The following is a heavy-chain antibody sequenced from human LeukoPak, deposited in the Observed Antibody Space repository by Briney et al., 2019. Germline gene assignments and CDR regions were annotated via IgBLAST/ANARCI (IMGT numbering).Heavy chain of an antibody. CDR2: IKQDGSEK. Sequence: GGSLRLSCAASEFTFFTYSMSWVRQAPGKGLEWVANIKQDGSEKYYVDSVKGRFTISRDNSKNTLYLQMNSLRAEDTAVYYCARDRSGGGKDCSGGSCYSRYYYYMDVWGKGTTVTVSS. CDR1: EFTFFTYS. D-gene: IGHD2-15*01. J-gene: IGHJ6*03. CDR3: ARDRSGGGKDCSGGSCYSRYYYYMDV. V-gene: IGHV3-7*01.